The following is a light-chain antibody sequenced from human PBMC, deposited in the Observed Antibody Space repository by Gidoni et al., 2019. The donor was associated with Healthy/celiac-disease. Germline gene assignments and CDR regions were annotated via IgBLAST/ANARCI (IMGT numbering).Light chain of an antibody. J-gene: IGKJ1*01. CDR2: DAS. CDR3: QQYNSYSGT. Sequence: GDRVTITCRASQSISSLLAWYQQKPGKAPKVLIYDASSLESGVPSRFSGSGSGTEFTLTISSLQPDDFATYYCQQYNSYSGTFGQGTKVEIK. CDR1: QSISSL. V-gene: IGKV1-5*01.